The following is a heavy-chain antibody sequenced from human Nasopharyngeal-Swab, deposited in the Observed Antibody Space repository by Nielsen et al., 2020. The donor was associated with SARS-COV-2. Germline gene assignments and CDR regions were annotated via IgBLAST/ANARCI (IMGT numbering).Heavy chain of an antibody. CDR2: IYYSGST. D-gene: IGHD5-24*01. J-gene: IGHJ5*02. Sequence: SETLSLTCTVSGGSISSSSYYWGWIRQPPGKGLEWIGSIYYSGSTYYNPSLKSQVTISVDTSKNQFSLKLSSVTAADTAVYYCARHERRWLQLRISWFDPWGQGTLVTVSS. V-gene: IGHV4-39*01. CDR3: ARHERRWLQLRISWFDP. CDR1: GGSISSSSYY.